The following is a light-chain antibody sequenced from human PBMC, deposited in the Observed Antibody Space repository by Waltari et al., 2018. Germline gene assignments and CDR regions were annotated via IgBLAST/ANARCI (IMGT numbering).Light chain of an antibody. CDR1: SSDIGAYNF. J-gene: IGLJ1*01. Sequence: QSALTQPASVSGSPGQSITISCTGTSSDIGAYNFVSWYKKHPGKAPKVMIYDVNNRPLGVSSRFSGSKSGNTASLTISGLQAEDEADYYCSSYTTGSTRYVFGSGTKVTVL. CDR3: SSYTTGSTRYV. V-gene: IGLV2-14*03. CDR2: DVN.